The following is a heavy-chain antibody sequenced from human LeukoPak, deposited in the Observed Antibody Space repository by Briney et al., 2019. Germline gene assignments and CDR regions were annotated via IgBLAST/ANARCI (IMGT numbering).Heavy chain of an antibody. CDR1: GGSISSSSYY. V-gene: IGHV4-39*01. J-gene: IGHJ5*02. Sequence: SETLSLTCTVSGGSISSSSYYWGWIRQPPGKGLEWIGSIYYSGSTYYNPSLKSRVTISVDTSKNQFSLKLSSVTAADTAVYYCARASGYNMIDPWGQGTLVTVSS. D-gene: IGHD3-22*01. CDR2: IYYSGST. CDR3: ARASGYNMIDP.